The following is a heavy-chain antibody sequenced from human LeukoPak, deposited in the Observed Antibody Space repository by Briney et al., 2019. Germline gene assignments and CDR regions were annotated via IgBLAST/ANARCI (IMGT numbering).Heavy chain of an antibody. V-gene: IGHV4-34*01. CDR1: GGSFSGYY. D-gene: IGHD6-6*01. CDR3: ARSWRIAARPKSLDY. Sequence: SETLSLTCAVYGGSFSGYYWSWIRRPPGKGLEWIGEINHSGSTNYNPSLKSRVTISVDTSKNQFSLKLSSVTAADTAVYYCARSWRIAARPKSLDYWGQGTLVTVSS. CDR2: INHSGST. J-gene: IGHJ4*02.